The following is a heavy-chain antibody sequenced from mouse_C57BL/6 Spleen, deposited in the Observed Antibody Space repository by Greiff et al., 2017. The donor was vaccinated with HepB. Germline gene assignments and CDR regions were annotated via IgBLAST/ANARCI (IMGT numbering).Heavy chain of an antibody. CDR3: ARVLGRRGYFDV. D-gene: IGHD4-1*01. Sequence: QVQLQQSGAELVRPGTSVKVSCKASGYAFTNYLIEWVKQRPGQGLEWIGVINPGSGGTNYNEKFKGKATLTADKSSSTAYMQLSSLTSEDSAVYFCARVLGRRGYFDVWGTGTTVTVSS. CDR1: GYAFTNYL. J-gene: IGHJ1*03. CDR2: INPGSGGT. V-gene: IGHV1-54*01.